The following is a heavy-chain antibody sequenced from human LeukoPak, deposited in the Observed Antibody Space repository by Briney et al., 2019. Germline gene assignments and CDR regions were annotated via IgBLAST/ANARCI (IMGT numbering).Heavy chain of an antibody. D-gene: IGHD2-2*01. CDR2: MNPNSGNT. Sequence: GASVKVSCKXSGYTFTSYDINWVRQATGQGLEWMGWMNPNSGNTGYAQKFQGRVTITRNTSISTAYMELSSLRSEDTAVYYCARGQFYCSSTSCYGANWFDPWGQGTLVTVSS. CDR3: ARGQFYCSSTSCYGANWFDP. CDR1: GYTFTSYD. V-gene: IGHV1-8*03. J-gene: IGHJ5*02.